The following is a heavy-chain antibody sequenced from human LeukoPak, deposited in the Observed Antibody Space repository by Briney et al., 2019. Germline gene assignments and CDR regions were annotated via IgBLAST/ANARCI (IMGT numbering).Heavy chain of an antibody. CDR2: IYTSGST. Sequence: SQTLTLTCTVSGGSISSGGYYWSWIRQPAGKGLEWIGRIYTSGSTNYNPSLKSRVTISVDTSKNQFSLKLSSVTAADTAVYYCATYDSSGDAFDIWGQGTMVTVSS. V-gene: IGHV4-61*02. CDR1: GGSISSGGYY. J-gene: IGHJ3*02. CDR3: ATYDSSGDAFDI. D-gene: IGHD3-22*01.